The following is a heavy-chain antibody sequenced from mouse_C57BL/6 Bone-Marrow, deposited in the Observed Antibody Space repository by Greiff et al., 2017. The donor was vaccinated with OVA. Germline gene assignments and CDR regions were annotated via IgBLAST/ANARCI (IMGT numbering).Heavy chain of an antibody. CDR1: GYTFTSYW. CDR2: IDPNSGGT. J-gene: IGHJ1*03. CDR3: ARGFPYYYGSSLTEDFDV. D-gene: IGHD1-1*01. V-gene: IGHV1-72*01. Sequence: QVQLQQPGAELVKPGASVKLSCKASGYTFTSYWMHWVKQRPGRGLEWIGRIDPNSGGTTYNEKFKSKATLTVDKPSSTAYMQLSSLTSEDSAVYYCARGFPYYYGSSLTEDFDVWGTGTTVTVSS.